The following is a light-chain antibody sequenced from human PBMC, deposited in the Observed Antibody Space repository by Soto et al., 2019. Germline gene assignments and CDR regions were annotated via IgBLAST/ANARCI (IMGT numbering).Light chain of an antibody. Sequence: DIQMTQSPSTLSASVGDRVTITCRASQSITGWLAWFQQKPGKAPKLLISKASRLESGVPSRFSGSGSGTEFTLSISGLQPDDFATYYCEQYATYFRYTFGQGTKLDIK. J-gene: IGKJ2*01. CDR3: EQYATYFRYT. V-gene: IGKV1-5*03. CDR2: KAS. CDR1: QSITGW.